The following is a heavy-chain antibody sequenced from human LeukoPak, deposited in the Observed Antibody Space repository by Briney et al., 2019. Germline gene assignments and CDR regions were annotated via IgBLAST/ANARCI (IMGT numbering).Heavy chain of an antibody. V-gene: IGHV6-1*01. D-gene: IGHD3-22*01. CDR1: GDSVSSNSAA. CDR3: ARYSDSSGYYYHYYFDY. CDR2: TYYRSKWYN. J-gene: IGHJ4*02. Sequence: SQTLSLTCAISGDSVSSNSAAWNWIRQSPSRGLEWLGRTYYRSKWYNDYAVSVKSRITINPDTSKSQFSLQLNSVTPEDTAVYYCARYSDSSGYYYHYYFDYWGQGTLVTVSS.